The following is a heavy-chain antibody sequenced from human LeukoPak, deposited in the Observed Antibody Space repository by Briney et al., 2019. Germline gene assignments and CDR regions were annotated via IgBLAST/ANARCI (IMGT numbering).Heavy chain of an antibody. J-gene: IGHJ4*02. CDR3: AKGRAVEDEKTFDY. CDR1: GFNISNYV. D-gene: IGHD2-2*01. CDR2: IRRSGGDT. Sequence: PGGSLRLSCVASGFNISNYVMSWVRQAPGKGLEWVSIIRRSGGDTHYVDSVKGRFTISRDNSKNTLFLQGNSLRAEDTAVYYCAKGRAVEDEKTFDYWGQGTLVTVSS. V-gene: IGHV3-23*01.